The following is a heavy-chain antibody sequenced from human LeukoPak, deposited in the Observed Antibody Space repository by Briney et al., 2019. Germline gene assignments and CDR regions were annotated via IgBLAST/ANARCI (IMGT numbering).Heavy chain of an antibody. CDR2: IIPIFGTA. V-gene: IGHV1-69*13. J-gene: IGHJ1*01. CDR1: GGTFSNYA. CDR3: ARILSSSWYEYFHH. Sequence: SVKVSCKASGGTFSNYAISWVRQAPGQGLEWMGAIIPIFGTANYAQKFQGRVAITADESTSTAYMELSSLRSEDTAVYYCARILSSSWYEYFHHWGQGTLVTVSS. D-gene: IGHD6-19*01.